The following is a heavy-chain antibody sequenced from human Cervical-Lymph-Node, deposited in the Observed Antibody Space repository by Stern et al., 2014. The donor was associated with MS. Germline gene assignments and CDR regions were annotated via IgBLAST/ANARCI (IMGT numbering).Heavy chain of an antibody. J-gene: IGHJ4*02. CDR1: GFAFSTYG. D-gene: IGHD6-19*01. CDR2: ISFDGAKT. Sequence: VQMVEFGGGVVQPGRSLRLSCSPSGFAFSTYGMHWVRQAPGKGLEWVALISFDGAKTYYADSVKGRFTISRDNPKSTLYLQMKSLRGEDTAVYYCARGSDWYPLDYWGQGTLVTVSS. V-gene: IGHV3-30*03. CDR3: ARGSDWYPLDY.